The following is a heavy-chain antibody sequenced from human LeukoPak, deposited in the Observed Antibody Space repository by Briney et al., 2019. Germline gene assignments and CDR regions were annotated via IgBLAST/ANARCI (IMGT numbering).Heavy chain of an antibody. CDR2: INPSGGST. Sequence: ASVKVSCKASGYTFTSYYMHWVRQAPGQGLEWMGIINPSGGSTSYAQKFQGRVTITRDTSTSTVYMELSSLRSEDTAVSYCARDPPRGYSVWGQGTLVTVSS. CDR1: GYTFTSYY. D-gene: IGHD5-18*01. CDR3: ARDPPRGYSV. J-gene: IGHJ4*02. V-gene: IGHV1-46*01.